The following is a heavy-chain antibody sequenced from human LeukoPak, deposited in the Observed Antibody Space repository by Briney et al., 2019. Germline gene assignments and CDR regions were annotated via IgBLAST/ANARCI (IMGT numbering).Heavy chain of an antibody. CDR1: GLTFSSYS. Sequence: GGSLRLSCAVSGLTFSSYSFNWVRQAPGKGLEWVSSITPTSSYIYYSDSVKGRFTISRDNAKNSLYLQMNSLRAEDTAVYYCARLRRDNDNSGYYYYYDYWGQGTLVTVSS. CDR3: ARLRRDNDNSGYYYYYDY. J-gene: IGHJ4*02. V-gene: IGHV3-21*01. CDR2: ITPTSSYI. D-gene: IGHD3-22*01.